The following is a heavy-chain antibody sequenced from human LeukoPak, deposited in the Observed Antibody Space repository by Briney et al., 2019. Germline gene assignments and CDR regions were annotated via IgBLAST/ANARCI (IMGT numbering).Heavy chain of an antibody. D-gene: IGHD1-1*01. CDR2: ISNNGVNR. CDR1: GFTFSNYG. Sequence: GGSLRLSCAASGFTFSNYGMSWVRQAPGKGLEWVSAISNNGVNRFYADSVKGRFTISRDNAKNSLYLQMNSLRAEDTAVYYCARGTTRTDYWGQGTLVTVSS. J-gene: IGHJ4*02. CDR3: ARGTTRTDY. V-gene: IGHV3-21*01.